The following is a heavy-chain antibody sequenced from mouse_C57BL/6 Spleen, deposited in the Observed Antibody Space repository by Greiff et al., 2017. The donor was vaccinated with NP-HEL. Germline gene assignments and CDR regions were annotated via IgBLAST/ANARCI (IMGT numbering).Heavy chain of an antibody. Sequence: EVQLQQSGPSLVRPSQTLSLTCTVTGFSINSDCYWIWIRQFPGNKLEYIGYTFYSGITYYNPSLESRTYITRDTSKNQFSLKLSSVTTEDTATYYCARGSYDYDEGYAMDYWGQGTSVTVSS. CDR1: GFSINSDCY. J-gene: IGHJ4*01. CDR3: ARGSYDYDEGYAMDY. V-gene: IGHV3-3*01. CDR2: TFYSGIT. D-gene: IGHD2-4*01.